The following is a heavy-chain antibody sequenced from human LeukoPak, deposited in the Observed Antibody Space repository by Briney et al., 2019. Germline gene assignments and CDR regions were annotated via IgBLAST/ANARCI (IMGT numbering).Heavy chain of an antibody. CDR3: ARSRHYDSSGYYRY. D-gene: IGHD3-22*01. CDR1: GYTFTSYY. Sequence: ASVKVSCKASGYTFTSYYMHWVRQAPGQGLEWMGWINPNSGGTNYAQKFQGRATMTRDTSISTAYMELSRLRSDDTAVYYCARSRHYDSSGYYRYWGQGTLVTVSS. CDR2: INPNSGGT. V-gene: IGHV1-2*02. J-gene: IGHJ4*02.